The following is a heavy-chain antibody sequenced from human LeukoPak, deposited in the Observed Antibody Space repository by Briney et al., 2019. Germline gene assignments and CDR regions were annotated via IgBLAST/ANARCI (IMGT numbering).Heavy chain of an antibody. V-gene: IGHV4-59*01. J-gene: IGHJ4*02. CDR2: IYYSGST. Sequence: KPSETPSLTCTVSGGSISSYYWSWIRQPPGKGLEWIGYIYYSGSTNYNPSLKSRVTISVDTSKNQFSLKLSSVTAADTAVYYCARETRSSWSSNFDYWGQGTLVTVSS. D-gene: IGHD6-13*01. CDR3: ARETRSSWSSNFDY. CDR1: GGSISSYY.